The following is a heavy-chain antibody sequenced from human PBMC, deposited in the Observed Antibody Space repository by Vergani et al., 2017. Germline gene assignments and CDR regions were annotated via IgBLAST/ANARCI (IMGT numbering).Heavy chain of an antibody. CDR1: GYTFTSYG. V-gene: IGHV1-18*01. J-gene: IGHJ4*02. Sequence: QVQLVQSGAAVKPGASVKVSCKASGYTFTSYGISWVRQAPGQGLEWMGWISAYNGNTNYAQKLQGRVTMTTDTSTSTAYMELRSLRSDDTAVYYCATEWELGEDYFDYWGQGTLVTVSS. CDR2: ISAYNGNT. CDR3: ATEWELGEDYFDY. D-gene: IGHD1-26*01.